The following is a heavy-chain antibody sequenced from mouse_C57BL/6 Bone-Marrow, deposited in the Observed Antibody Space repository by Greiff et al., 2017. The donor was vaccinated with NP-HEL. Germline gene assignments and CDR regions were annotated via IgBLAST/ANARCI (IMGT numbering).Heavy chain of an antibody. J-gene: IGHJ3*01. V-gene: IGHV5-15*01. CDR1: GFTFSDYG. Sequence: EVKLMESGGGLVQPGGSLKLSCAASGFTFSDYGMAWVRQAPRKGPEWVAFISNLAYSIYYADTVTGRFTISSENAKNTLYLEMSSLRSEDTAMYYCASLIYYDYDGGFAYWGQGTLVTVSA. CDR3: ASLIYYDYDGGFAY. CDR2: ISNLAYSI. D-gene: IGHD2-4*01.